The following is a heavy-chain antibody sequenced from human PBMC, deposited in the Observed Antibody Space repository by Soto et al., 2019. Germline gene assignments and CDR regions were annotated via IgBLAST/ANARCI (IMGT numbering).Heavy chain of an antibody. CDR3: ARDGKYYSEMGGELNWFDP. V-gene: IGHV1-46*01. CDR2: INPSGGST. D-gene: IGHD3-16*01. CDR1: GYTFTSYY. J-gene: IGHJ5*02. Sequence: ASVKVSCKASGYTFTSYYMHWVRQAPGQGLEWMGIINPSGGSTSYAQKFQGRVTMTRDTSTSTVYMELSSLRSEDTAVYYCARDGKYYSEMGGELNWFDPWGRGTLVTVSS.